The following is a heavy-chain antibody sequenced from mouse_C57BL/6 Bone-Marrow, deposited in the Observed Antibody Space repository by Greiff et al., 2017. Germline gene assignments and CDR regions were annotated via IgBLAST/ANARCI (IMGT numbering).Heavy chain of an antibody. D-gene: IGHD1-1*01. CDR2: IRNKANGYTT. CDR1: GFTFTDYY. Sequence: EVKLQESGGGLVQPGGSLSLSCAASGFTFTDYYMSWVRQPPGKALEWLGFIRNKANGYTTEYSASVKGRFTISRDNSQSILYLQMNALRAEDSATYYCARLKAYGSSSFDYWGQGTTLTVSS. J-gene: IGHJ2*01. V-gene: IGHV7-3*01. CDR3: ARLKAYGSSSFDY.